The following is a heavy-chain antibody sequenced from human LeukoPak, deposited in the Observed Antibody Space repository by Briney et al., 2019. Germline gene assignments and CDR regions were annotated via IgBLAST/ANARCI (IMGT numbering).Heavy chain of an antibody. J-gene: IGHJ4*02. Sequence: PGGSLRLSCAASGFTFRNYAMAWFRQAPGKGLEWVSAISVSGANRYFADSVKGRFTISRDNSRSALYLKMNSLRAEDTTVYFCARQVGPDYWGQGTLVTVSS. CDR3: ARQVGPDY. CDR2: ISVSGANR. V-gene: IGHV3-23*01. CDR1: GFTFRNYA.